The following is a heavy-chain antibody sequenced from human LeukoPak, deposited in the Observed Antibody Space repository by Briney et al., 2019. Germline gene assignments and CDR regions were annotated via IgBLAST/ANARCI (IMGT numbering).Heavy chain of an antibody. CDR3: ARDQDPIAVEYYYYYYMDV. CDR2: INPNSGGT. Sequence: ASVKVSCKASGYTFTGYYMHWVRQAPGQGLEWMGWINPNSGGTNYAQKFQGRVTMTRDTSISTAYMELSRLRSDDTAVYYCARDQDPIAVEYYYYYYMDVWGKGTTVTVSS. CDR1: GYTFTGYY. V-gene: IGHV1-2*02. D-gene: IGHD6-19*01. J-gene: IGHJ6*03.